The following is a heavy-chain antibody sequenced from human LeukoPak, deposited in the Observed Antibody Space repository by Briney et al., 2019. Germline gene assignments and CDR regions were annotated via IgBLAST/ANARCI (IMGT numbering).Heavy chain of an antibody. V-gene: IGHV4-59*01. CDR2: IYYSGST. D-gene: IGHD3-22*01. J-gene: IGHJ5*02. CDR3: ARDSEYYDSSGYYYGPNWFDP. CDR1: GGSISSYY. Sequence: SETLSLTCTVSGGSISSYYWSWIRQPPGKGLEWIGYIYYSGSTNYNPSLKSRVTISVDTSKNQFSLKLSSVTAADTAVYYCARDSEYYDSSGYYYGPNWFDPWGQGTLVTVSS.